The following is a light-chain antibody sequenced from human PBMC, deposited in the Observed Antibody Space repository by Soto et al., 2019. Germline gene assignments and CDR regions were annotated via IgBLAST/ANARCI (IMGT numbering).Light chain of an antibody. J-gene: IGKJ3*01. CDR3: QHRNTWLLIFT. V-gene: IGKV3-11*01. CDR1: QSVSSF. CDR2: DAF. Sequence: ETVLTQSPATLSLSPGERATLSCRASQSVSSFLALYQQKPGQAPRLLIYDAFNRATGIPTRFSGSGSGTDFTLTISSLEPEDFAVYYCQHRNTWLLIFTFGPGTKVDIK.